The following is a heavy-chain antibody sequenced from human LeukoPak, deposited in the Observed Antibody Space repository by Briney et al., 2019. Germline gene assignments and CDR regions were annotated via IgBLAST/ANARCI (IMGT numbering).Heavy chain of an antibody. V-gene: IGHV4-59*01. Sequence: MSSETLSLTCTVSGGSISSYYWSWIRQPPGKGLEWIGYIYYSGSTNYSPSLKSRVTISVDTSKNQFSLRLSSMTAADTAVYYCARVTGYMIEDYFDYWGQGTLVTVSS. D-gene: IGHD3-22*01. J-gene: IGHJ4*02. CDR2: IYYSGST. CDR3: ARVTGYMIEDYFDY. CDR1: GGSISSYY.